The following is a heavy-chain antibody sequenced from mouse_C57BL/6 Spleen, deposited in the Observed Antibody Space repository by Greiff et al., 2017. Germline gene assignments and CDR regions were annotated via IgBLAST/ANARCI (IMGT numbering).Heavy chain of an antibody. CDR1: GYTFTSYW. J-gene: IGHJ2*01. Sequence: QVQLQQPGAELVRPGSSVKLSCKASGYTFTSYWMHWVKQRPIQGLEWIGNIDPSDSETHYNQKFKDKATLTVDKSSSTAYMQLSSLTSEDSAVYYCARRGTGYCFDYWGQGTPLTVSS. CDR2: IDPSDSET. CDR3: ARRGTGYCFDY. D-gene: IGHD4-1*01. V-gene: IGHV1-52*01.